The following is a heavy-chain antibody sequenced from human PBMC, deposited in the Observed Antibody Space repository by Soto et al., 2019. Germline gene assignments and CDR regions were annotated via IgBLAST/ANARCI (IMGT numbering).Heavy chain of an antibody. D-gene: IGHD6-13*01. V-gene: IGHV1-8*01. Sequence: QVQLVQSGAEVKKPGASVKVSCKASGYTFTSYDINWVRQATGQGLEWMGWMNPNSGNAGYAQRFQGRVTMTWNTSISTAYMDLSSLRSEDTAVYYCARSQRRTSAAGAGDYWGQGTLVTVCS. CDR1: GYTFTSYD. J-gene: IGHJ4*02. CDR2: MNPNSGNA. CDR3: ARSQRRTSAAGAGDY.